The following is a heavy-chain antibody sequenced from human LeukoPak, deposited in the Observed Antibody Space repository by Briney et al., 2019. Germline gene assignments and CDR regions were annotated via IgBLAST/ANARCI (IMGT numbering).Heavy chain of an antibody. CDR3: ATAGMILSSRWFDP. J-gene: IGHJ5*02. CDR2: IIPILGIA. D-gene: IGHD2-15*01. V-gene: IGHV1-69*04. CDR1: GGTFSSYA. Sequence: SVKVSCKASGGTFSSYAISWVRQAPGQGLEWMGRIIPILGIANYAQKFQGRVTITADKSTSTAYMELSSLRSEDTAVYYCATAGMILSSRWFDPWGQGTLVTVSS.